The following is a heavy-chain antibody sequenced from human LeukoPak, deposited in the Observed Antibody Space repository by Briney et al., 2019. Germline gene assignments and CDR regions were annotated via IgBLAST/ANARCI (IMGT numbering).Heavy chain of an antibody. CDR1: GGSISSYY. V-gene: IGHV4-59*08. Sequence: KPSETLSLTCTVSGGSISSYYWSWIRQTPGKGLEWIGYIYYSGSTNYNPSLKSRVTISVDTSKNQFSLKLSSVTAADTAVYYCAGSDFLEWPYSFDPWGQGTLVTVSS. J-gene: IGHJ5*02. D-gene: IGHD3-3*01. CDR2: IYYSGST. CDR3: AGSDFLEWPYSFDP.